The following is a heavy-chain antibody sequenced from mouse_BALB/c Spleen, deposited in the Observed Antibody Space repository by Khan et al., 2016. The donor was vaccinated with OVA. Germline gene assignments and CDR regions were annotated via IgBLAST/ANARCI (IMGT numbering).Heavy chain of an antibody. CDR1: GLSLTNYG. J-gene: IGHJ3*01. CDR3: AIIYYGYGWFAY. Sequence: VELVESGPGLVAPSQSLSIRCTVSGLSLTNYGVSWVRQPPGKGLEWLGVIWGDGSTNYHSVLKSRLRISKDNSKSQVFVKLNSLQTDDTATYYCAIIYYGYGWFAYWGQGTLVTVSA. V-gene: IGHV2-3*01. D-gene: IGHD2-2*01. CDR2: IWGDGST.